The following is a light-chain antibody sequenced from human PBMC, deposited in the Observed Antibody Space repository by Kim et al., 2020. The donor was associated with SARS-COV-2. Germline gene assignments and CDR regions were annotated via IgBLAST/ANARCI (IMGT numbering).Light chain of an antibody. V-gene: IGLV1-47*01. CDR2: RNT. CDR3: ATWDDSLSGQV. J-gene: IGLJ3*02. CDR1: SSNIGSNY. Sequence: GQGVAMSCSGNSSNIGSNYVYWYQQLPGPAPKLLIYRNTQRPSGVPDRFSGSKSGTSASLAISGLRSEDEADYYCATWDDSLSGQVFGGGTQLTVL.